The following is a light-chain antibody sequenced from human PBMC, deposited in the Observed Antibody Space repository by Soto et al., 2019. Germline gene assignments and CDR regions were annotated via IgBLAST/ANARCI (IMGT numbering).Light chain of an antibody. CDR3: SSFASSNTWV. Sequence: QSALTQPPSASGSPGRPVTISCTGTSSDVGAYNYVSWYQQHAGKAPKLVLYEVTKRPSGVPDRFSGSKSANTASLTVSGLQAEDEADYYCSSFASSNTWVFGGGTKLTVL. CDR1: SSDVGAYNY. J-gene: IGLJ3*02. CDR2: EVT. V-gene: IGLV2-8*01.